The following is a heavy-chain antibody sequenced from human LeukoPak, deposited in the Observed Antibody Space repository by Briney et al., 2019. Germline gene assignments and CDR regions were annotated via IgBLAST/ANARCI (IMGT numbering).Heavy chain of an antibody. V-gene: IGHV3-23*01. CDR2: INCSGGST. D-gene: IGHD3-22*01. J-gene: IGHJ4*02. CDR3: AKDKDPAHYYDPSGYDY. CDR1: GFTFDTYA. Sequence: GGSLRLSCTASGFTFDTYAMSWVRQAPGKGLEWVSVINCSGGSTYYADSVKGRFTISRDNSKNTLYLQMNSLRAEDTALYYFAKDKDPAHYYDPSGYDYWGQRTLVTVSS.